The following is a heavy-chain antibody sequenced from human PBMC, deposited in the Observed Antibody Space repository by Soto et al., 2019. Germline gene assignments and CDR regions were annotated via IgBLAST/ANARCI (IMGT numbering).Heavy chain of an antibody. D-gene: IGHD1-7*01. J-gene: IGHJ5*02. V-gene: IGHV3-30*04. CDR1: GFTFSSYA. Sequence: GGPLRLSCAASGFTFSSYAMHWVRQAPGKGLEWVAVISYDGSNKYYADSVKGRFTISRDNSKNTLYLQMNSLRAEDTAVYYCAREGDNWNYNWFDPWGQGTLVTVSS. CDR2: ISYDGSNK. CDR3: AREGDNWNYNWFDP.